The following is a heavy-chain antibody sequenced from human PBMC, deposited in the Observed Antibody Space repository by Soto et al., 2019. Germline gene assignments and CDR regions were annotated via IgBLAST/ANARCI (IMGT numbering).Heavy chain of an antibody. CDR2: ISAYNGNT. CDR3: ERQEQLDYYYYYGMDV. Sequence: QVQLVQSGAEVKKPGASVKVSCKASGYTFTSYGISWVRHAPGQGLEWMGWISAYNGNTNYAQKLQGRVTMTTDTSTSTAYMELRSLSSDDTAVYYCERQEQLDYYYYYGMDVWGHGTTVTVSS. V-gene: IGHV1-18*01. CDR1: GYTFTSYG. J-gene: IGHJ6*02. D-gene: IGHD6-13*01.